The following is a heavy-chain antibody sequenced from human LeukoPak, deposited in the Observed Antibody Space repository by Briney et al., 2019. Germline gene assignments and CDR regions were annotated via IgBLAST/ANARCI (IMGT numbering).Heavy chain of an antibody. Sequence: GESLKISCKGSGYSFTSYWIGWVRQMPGKGLEWMGIIYPGDSDTRYSPSFQGQVTISADKSISTAYLQWSSLKASDTAMYYCARLGNVCSSTSCTGDAFDIWGQGTMVTVSS. CDR2: IYPGDSDT. CDR3: ARLGNVCSSTSCTGDAFDI. V-gene: IGHV5-51*01. CDR1: GYSFTSYW. J-gene: IGHJ3*02. D-gene: IGHD2-2*01.